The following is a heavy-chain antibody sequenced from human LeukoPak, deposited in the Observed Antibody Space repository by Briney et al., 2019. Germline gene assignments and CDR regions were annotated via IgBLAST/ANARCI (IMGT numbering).Heavy chain of an antibody. CDR2: IYSGGST. Sequence: GGSLRLSCAASGFSFSINYMSWVRQAPGTGLEWVSVIYSGGSTYYADSVKGRFTISRDNAKNSLYLQMNSLRAEDTAVYYCARDRSRATRIGNYFDYWGQGTLVTVSS. CDR1: GFSFSINY. D-gene: IGHD1-26*01. CDR3: ARDRSRATRIGNYFDY. J-gene: IGHJ4*02. V-gene: IGHV3-66*01.